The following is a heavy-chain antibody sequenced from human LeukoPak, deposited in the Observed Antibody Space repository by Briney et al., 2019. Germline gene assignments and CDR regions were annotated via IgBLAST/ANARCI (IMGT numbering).Heavy chain of an antibody. J-gene: IGHJ4*02. Sequence: GGSLRLSCAASGFTFSGSAMHWVRQASGKGLEWVGRIRSKANSYATAYAASVKGRFTISRDDSKNTAYLQMNSLRAEDTAVYYCAKDPDRVAVAGTPIDYWGQGTLVTVSS. D-gene: IGHD6-19*01. CDR1: GFTFSGSA. CDR2: IRSKANSYAT. V-gene: IGHV3-73*01. CDR3: AKDPDRVAVAGTPIDY.